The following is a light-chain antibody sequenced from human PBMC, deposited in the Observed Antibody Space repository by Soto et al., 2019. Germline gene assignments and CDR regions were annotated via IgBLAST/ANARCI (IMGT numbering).Light chain of an antibody. CDR3: QEYLNSLPA. CDR2: WAS. Sequence: IVMTQSTDSMAVSLGERATIHCKSSQSLFYSYNNYNYLAWYQQKSGQPSKLLIYWASTRASGVPDRFSGSGSGTEFTLTISSLQAEDVAVYYCQEYLNSLPAFGQGTKV. CDR1: QSLFYSYNNYNY. J-gene: IGKJ1*01. V-gene: IGKV4-1*01.